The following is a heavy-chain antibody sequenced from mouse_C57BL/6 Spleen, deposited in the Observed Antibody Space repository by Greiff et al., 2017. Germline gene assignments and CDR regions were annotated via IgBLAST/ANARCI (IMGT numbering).Heavy chain of an antibody. CDR3: ATGLRRGGLYAMDY. CDR1: GFNIKNTY. J-gene: IGHJ4*01. Sequence: EVQLVESVAELVRPGASVKLSCTASGFNIKNTYMHWVKQRPEQGLEWIGRIDPANGNTKYAPKFQGKATITADPSSTTAYLQLSSLTSEDTAIXYCATGLRRGGLYAMDYWGQGTSVTVSS. CDR2: IDPANGNT. D-gene: IGHD2-4*01. V-gene: IGHV14-3*01.